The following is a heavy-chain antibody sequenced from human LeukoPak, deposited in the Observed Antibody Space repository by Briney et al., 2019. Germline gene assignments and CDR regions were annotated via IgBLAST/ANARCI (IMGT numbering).Heavy chain of an antibody. J-gene: IGHJ4*02. CDR1: GYTFTSYY. CDR3: ARDIADYYDSSGYSGYFDY. D-gene: IGHD3-22*01. Sequence: ASVKVSCQASGYTFTSYYMHWVRQAPGHGLEWMGIINPSGGSTSYAQKFQGRVTMTRDMSTSTVYMELSSLRSEDTAVYYCARDIADYYDSSGYSGYFDYWGQGTLVTVSS. V-gene: IGHV1-46*01. CDR2: INPSGGST.